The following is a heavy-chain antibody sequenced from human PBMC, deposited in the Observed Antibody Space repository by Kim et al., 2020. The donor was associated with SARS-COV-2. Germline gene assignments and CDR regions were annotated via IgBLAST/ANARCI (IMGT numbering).Heavy chain of an antibody. D-gene: IGHD4-17*01. CDR3: ARGQLHDYGDYTPFDY. Sequence: SETLSLTCTVSGGSISSGDYYWSWIRQPPGKGLEWIGYIYYSGSTYYNPSLKSRVTISVDTSKNQFSLKLSSVTAADTAVYYCARGQLHDYGDYTPFDYWGQGTLVTVSS. J-gene: IGHJ4*02. CDR1: GGSISSGDYY. V-gene: IGHV4-30-4*01. CDR2: IYYSGST.